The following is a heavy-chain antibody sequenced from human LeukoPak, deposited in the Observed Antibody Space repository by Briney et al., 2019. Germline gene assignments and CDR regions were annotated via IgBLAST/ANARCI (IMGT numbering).Heavy chain of an antibody. J-gene: IGHJ4*02. CDR3: ATVFYGSGSFDY. V-gene: IGHV1-24*01. Sequence: ASVTVSCKVSGYTLTELSMHWVRQAPGKGLEWMGGFDPEDGETIYAQKFQGRVTMTEDTSTDTAYMELSSLRSEDTAVYYCATVFYGSGSFDYWGQGTLVTVSS. CDR1: GYTLTELS. CDR2: FDPEDGET. D-gene: IGHD3-10*01.